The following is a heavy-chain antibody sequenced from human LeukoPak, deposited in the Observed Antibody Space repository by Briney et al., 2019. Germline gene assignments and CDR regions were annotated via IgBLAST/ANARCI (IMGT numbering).Heavy chain of an antibody. CDR3: AKDPTHGSSWLNWFDP. V-gene: IGHV3-30-3*01. Sequence: GGSLRLSCAASGFTFSSYAMHWVRQAPGKGLEWVAVISYDGSNKYYADSVKGRFTISRDNSKNTLYLQMNSLRAEDTAVYYCAKDPTHGSSWLNWFDPWGQGTLVTVSS. J-gene: IGHJ5*02. D-gene: IGHD6-13*01. CDR2: ISYDGSNK. CDR1: GFTFSSYA.